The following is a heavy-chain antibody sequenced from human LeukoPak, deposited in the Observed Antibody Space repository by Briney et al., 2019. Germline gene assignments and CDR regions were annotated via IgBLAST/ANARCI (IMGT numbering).Heavy chain of an antibody. CDR3: ARDGKHIAVPGVRYPMDV. V-gene: IGHV1-3*01. CDR1: GYTLSSFA. D-gene: IGHD6-19*01. CDR2: INAANGNA. J-gene: IGHJ4*02. Sequence: ASVKVSCKASGYTLSSFAMHRVRQAPGQRLEWMGRINAANGNAEYSQKFQGRVIVTTDTSANTVYMELSSLRSEDTAVYYCARDGKHIAVPGVRYPMDVWGQGTLVTVSS.